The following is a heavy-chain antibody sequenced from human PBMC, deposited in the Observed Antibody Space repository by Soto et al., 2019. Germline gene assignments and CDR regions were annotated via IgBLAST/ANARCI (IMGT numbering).Heavy chain of an antibody. CDR2: IWYDGSNK. D-gene: IGHD6-13*01. Sequence: QVQLVESGGGVVQPGRSLRLSCAASGFTFSSYGMHWVRQAPGKGLEWVAVIWYDGSNKYYADSVKGRFTISRDNSKNTLYLQMNSLRAEYTAVYYCARGGSSSLDYWGQGTLVTVSS. J-gene: IGHJ4*02. V-gene: IGHV3-33*01. CDR3: ARGGSSSLDY. CDR1: GFTFSSYG.